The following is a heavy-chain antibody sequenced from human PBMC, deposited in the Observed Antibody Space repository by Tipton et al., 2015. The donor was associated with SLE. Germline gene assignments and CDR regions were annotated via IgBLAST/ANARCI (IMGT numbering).Heavy chain of an antibody. J-gene: IGHJ6*03. CDR3: ARVDSLYYYMGV. CDR1: GYSISSGFY. CDR2: IYHSGST. Sequence: TLSLTCTVSGYSISSGFYWGWIRQPPGKGLEWIGNIYHSGSTLYNPSLKSRVTISVDRSKNQFSLKLSSVTAADTGVYYCARVDSLYYYMGVWGKGTTVTVSS. V-gene: IGHV4-38-2*02. D-gene: IGHD2-2*03.